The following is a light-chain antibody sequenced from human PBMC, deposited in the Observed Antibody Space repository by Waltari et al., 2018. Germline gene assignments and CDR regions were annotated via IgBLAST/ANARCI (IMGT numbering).Light chain of an antibody. V-gene: IGKV1-39*01. CDR2: AAS. CDR3: QQSYRSPWT. Sequence: DIQMTQSPSSLSASVGDRVTITCRASQTIERSLNWYNQKPGKAPKLLIYAASTLQSGVPSRFSGSGSGTDFTLTIIGLQPEDFATYFCQQSYRSPWTFGQGTRVDIK. J-gene: IGKJ1*01. CDR1: QTIERS.